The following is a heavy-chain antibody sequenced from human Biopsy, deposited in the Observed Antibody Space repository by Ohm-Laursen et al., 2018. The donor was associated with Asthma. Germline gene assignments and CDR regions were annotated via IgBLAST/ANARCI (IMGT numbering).Heavy chain of an antibody. Sequence: SLRLSCAASGFTFSSYGMHWVRQAPGKGLEWVACISYDGSNKYYADSVKGRFTISRDNSKNTLHLEMNSLRVEDTAVYYCPKDVFPGWELRRGPDYWGQGTLVTVSS. CDR2: ISYDGSNK. CDR1: GFTFSSYG. V-gene: IGHV3-30*18. D-gene: IGHD1-26*01. J-gene: IGHJ4*02. CDR3: PKDVFPGWELRRGPDY.